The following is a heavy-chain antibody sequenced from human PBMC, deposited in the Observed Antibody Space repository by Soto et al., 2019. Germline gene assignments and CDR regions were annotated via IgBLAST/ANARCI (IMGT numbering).Heavy chain of an antibody. D-gene: IGHD1-26*01. V-gene: IGHV3-11*06. Sequence: QVQLVESGGGLVKPGGSLRLSCATSGFTFSDYYMSWVRQAPGKGLEWVSYISSSSTYTNYADSVKGRFTISRDNAKNSLYLQMNRLRAEDTAVYYCAGKQWGPSGHCHFDYWGQGTLVTVSS. CDR3: AGKQWGPSGHCHFDY. CDR2: ISSSSTYT. J-gene: IGHJ4*02. CDR1: GFTFSDYY.